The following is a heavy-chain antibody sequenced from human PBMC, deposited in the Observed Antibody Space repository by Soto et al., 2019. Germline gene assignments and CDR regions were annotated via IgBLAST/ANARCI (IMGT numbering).Heavy chain of an antibody. CDR1: GFTFSSYA. D-gene: IGHD6-19*01. J-gene: IGHJ4*02. Sequence: GGSLRLSCAASGFTFSSYAMSWVRQAPGKGLECVSTISGSCGTTYYADSVKGRFTISRDNSKNTLYLQMNSLRAEDTAVYYWSRDQDSSGWYGTPPFDYWGQGTLVTVSS. CDR2: ISGSCGTT. V-gene: IGHV3-23*01. CDR3: SRDQDSSGWYGTPPFDY.